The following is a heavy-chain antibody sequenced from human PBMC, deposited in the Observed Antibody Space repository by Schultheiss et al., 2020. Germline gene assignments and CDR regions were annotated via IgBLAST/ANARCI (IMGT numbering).Heavy chain of an antibody. CDR2: IYWNDDK. J-gene: IGHJ6*02. CDR3: AHRQAAESPIGQYYYGMDV. Sequence: SGPTLVKPTQTLTLTCTFSGFSLSTSGMCVSWIRQPPGKALEWLALIYWNDDKRDSPSLKSRLTISKDTSKNQVVLTMTNMDPVDTATYSCAHRQAAESPIGQYYYGMDVWGQGTTVTVSS. D-gene: IGHD6-13*01. V-gene: IGHV2-5*08. CDR1: GFSLSTSGMC.